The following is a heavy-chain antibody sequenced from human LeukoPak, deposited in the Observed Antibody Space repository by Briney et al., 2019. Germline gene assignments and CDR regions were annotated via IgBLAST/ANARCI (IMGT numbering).Heavy chain of an antibody. Sequence: SETLSLTWAVNGGSFSGYYWSWTRQPPGKGLEWIAEIKHIGSTNYNPSLKSRVTTSVDTSKKQFSLKLSSVTAADTAVYYCGYSLIRGVIRDWGQGALVTVSS. CDR2: IKHIGST. CDR3: GYSLIRGVIRD. J-gene: IGHJ4*02. CDR1: GGSFSGYY. D-gene: IGHD3-10*01. V-gene: IGHV4-34*01.